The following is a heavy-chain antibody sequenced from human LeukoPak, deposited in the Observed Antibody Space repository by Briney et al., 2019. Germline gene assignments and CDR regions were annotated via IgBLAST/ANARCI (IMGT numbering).Heavy chain of an antibody. CDR2: ISYDGSNK. CDR3: AKDRDYYDSSGFDY. CDR1: GFTFSSYA. J-gene: IGHJ4*02. Sequence: PGGSLRLSCAASGFTFSSYAMHWVRQAPGKGLEWVAVISYDGSNKYYADSVKGRFTISRDNSKNTLYLQMNSLRAEDTAVYYCAKDRDYYDSSGFDYWGQGTLVTVSS. D-gene: IGHD3-22*01. V-gene: IGHV3-30*04.